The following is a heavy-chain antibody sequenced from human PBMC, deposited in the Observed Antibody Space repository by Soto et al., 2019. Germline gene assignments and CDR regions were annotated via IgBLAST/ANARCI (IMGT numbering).Heavy chain of an antibody. V-gene: IGHV3-64*01. D-gene: IGHD6-6*01. CDR1: GFKLSGYA. CDR3: ARRARPDFYYMDV. CDR2: ISSNGVGT. J-gene: IGHJ6*03. Sequence: PGGSLRLSCAASGFKLSGYAMDWVRQAPGKGLEYVSGISSNGVGTYYANSVQGRFTISRDNSKNTVYLQMGNLRPEDMAVYYCARRARPDFYYMDVWGKGTTVTVSS.